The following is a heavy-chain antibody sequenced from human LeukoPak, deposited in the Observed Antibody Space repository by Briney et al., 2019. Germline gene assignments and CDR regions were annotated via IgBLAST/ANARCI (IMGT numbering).Heavy chain of an antibody. CDR2: IYHSGST. CDR1: GYSISSGYY. CDR3: ARVRPDYDILTGYYRFLYYFDY. Sequence: PSETLSLTCTVSGYSISSGYYWGWIRQPPGKGLEWIGSIYHSGSTYYNPSLKSRVTISVDTSKNQFSLKLSSVTAADTAVYYCARVRPDYDILTGYYRFLYYFDYWGQGTLVTVSS. D-gene: IGHD3-9*01. J-gene: IGHJ4*02. V-gene: IGHV4-38-2*02.